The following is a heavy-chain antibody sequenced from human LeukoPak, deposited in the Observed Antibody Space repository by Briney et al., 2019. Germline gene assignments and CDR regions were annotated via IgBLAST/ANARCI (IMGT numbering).Heavy chain of an antibody. CDR1: GGSISSYY. J-gene: IGHJ4*02. CDR3: ARWGYSYGNFDY. D-gene: IGHD5-18*01. CDR2: IYTSGST. Sequence: SETPSLTCTVSGGSISSYYWSWIRQPAGKGLEWIGRIYTSGSTNYNPSLKSRVTMSVDTSKNQFSLKLSSVTAADTAVYYCARWGYSYGNFDYWGQGTLVTVSS. V-gene: IGHV4-4*07.